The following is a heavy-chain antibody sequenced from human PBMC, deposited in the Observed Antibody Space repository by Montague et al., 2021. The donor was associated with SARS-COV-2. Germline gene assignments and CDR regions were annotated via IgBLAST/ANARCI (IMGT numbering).Heavy chain of an antibody. CDR1: GGSISSNNW. CDR2: IYHSGRT. D-gene: IGHD5-24*01. J-gene: IGHJ4*02. Sequence: SETLSLTCAVSGGSISSNNWWNWVRQAPGKGLEWIGEIYHSGRTNYNPSLKSRVTIPVDKSKNQYSLILSSVTAADTAVYYCAREGSRDGYNEGLDYWGQGTLVNVSP. V-gene: IGHV4-4*02. CDR3: AREGSRDGYNEGLDY.